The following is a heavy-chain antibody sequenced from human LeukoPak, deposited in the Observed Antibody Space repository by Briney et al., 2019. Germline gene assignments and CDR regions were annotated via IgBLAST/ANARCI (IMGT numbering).Heavy chain of an antibody. CDR2: ISASGVMT. CDR3: ARDRSIGTYYTFDH. J-gene: IGHJ4*02. V-gene: IGHV3-23*01. D-gene: IGHD1-26*01. CDR1: GFTFTNYA. Sequence: GGSLRLSCAASGFTFTNYAMTWVRQAPGKGLEWVSSISASGVMTYYADSVKGRFTVSRDTSKNSLYLQMSSLTAADTAVYYCARDRSIGTYYTFDHWGQGTLVTVSS.